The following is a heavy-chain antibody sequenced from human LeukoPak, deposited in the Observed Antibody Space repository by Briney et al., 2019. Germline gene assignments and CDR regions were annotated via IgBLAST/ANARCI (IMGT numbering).Heavy chain of an antibody. J-gene: IGHJ4*02. V-gene: IGHV4-39*01. Sequence: PSETLSLTCTVSSGSISSNSYYWGWIRQPSGKGLEWIASFYFSGSTYYNPSLKSRVTIYVHTSKNQVSLNLNSVTAADTAVYYCARQSDYGFDYWGQGTLVTVSS. D-gene: IGHD4-17*01. CDR1: SGSISSNSYY. CDR2: FYFSGST. CDR3: ARQSDYGFDY.